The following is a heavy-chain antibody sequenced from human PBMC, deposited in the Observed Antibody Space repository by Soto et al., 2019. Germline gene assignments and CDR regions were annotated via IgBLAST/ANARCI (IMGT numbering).Heavy chain of an antibody. V-gene: IGHV3-48*02. CDR2: ISSSSSTI. J-gene: IGHJ4*02. CDR1: GFTFSSYS. D-gene: IGHD3-3*01. Sequence: SLRLSCAASGFTFSSYSMNWVRQAPGKGLEWVSYISSSSSTIYYADSVKGRFTISRDNAKNSLYLQMNSLRDEDTAVYYCAREITIFGVVNAPDYWGQGTLVTVSS. CDR3: AREITIFGVVNAPDY.